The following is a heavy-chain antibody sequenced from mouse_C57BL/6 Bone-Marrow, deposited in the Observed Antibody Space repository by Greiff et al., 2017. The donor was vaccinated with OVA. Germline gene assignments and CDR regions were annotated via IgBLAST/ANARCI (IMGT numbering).Heavy chain of an antibody. Sequence: VPLVETGGGLVRPGTSLTLSCVTSGFTFRNYLMHFLRHPPVPLLAWIAVITVKSDISGANYAESVKGRFAISRDDSKSSVYLEMNRLREEDTATYFCSRDWDYRGQGTTLTVSS. CDR3: SRDWDY. CDR2: ITVKSDISGA. V-gene: IGHV13-2*01. J-gene: IGHJ2*01. CDR1: GFTFRNYL. D-gene: IGHD4-1*01.